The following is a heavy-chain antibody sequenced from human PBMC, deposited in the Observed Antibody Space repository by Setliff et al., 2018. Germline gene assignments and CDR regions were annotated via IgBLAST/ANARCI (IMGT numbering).Heavy chain of an antibody. J-gene: IGHJ2*01. CDR1: GFSFSSYW. Sequence: GGSLRLSCAVSGFSFSSYWMSWVRQAPGKGLEWVAFIRYDGSNKYYADSVKGRFTISRDNSKNTLYLQMNSLRAEDTAVYYCAKGSIPFWYFDLWGRGTLVTVS. CDR3: AKGSIPFWYFDL. CDR2: IRYDGSNK. V-gene: IGHV3-30*02.